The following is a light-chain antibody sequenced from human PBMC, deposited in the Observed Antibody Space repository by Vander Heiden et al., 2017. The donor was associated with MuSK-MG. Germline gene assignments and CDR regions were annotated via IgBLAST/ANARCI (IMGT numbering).Light chain of an antibody. CDR3: RQGTHWPYT. V-gene: IGKV2D-30*01. CDR1: QSLVSSDGNTY. CDR2: KVS. Sequence: DVVMTLSPLSLPVTLGQPASISCRSSQSLVSSDGNTYLNWFQQRPGQSPRRLIYKVSNWDSGVPDRFSGSGSGTDFTLKISRVEAEDVGVYYCRQGTHWPYTFGQGTKLEIK. J-gene: IGKJ2*01.